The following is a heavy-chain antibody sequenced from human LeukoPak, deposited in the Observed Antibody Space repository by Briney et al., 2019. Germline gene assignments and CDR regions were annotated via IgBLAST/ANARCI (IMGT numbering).Heavy chain of an antibody. V-gene: IGHV3-30*04. CDR1: GFTFSSCA. CDR3: ARDSCSSTSCYDLAFDY. J-gene: IGHJ4*02. D-gene: IGHD2-2*01. Sequence: GGSLRLSCAASGFTFSSCAMSWVRQAPGKGLEWVAVISYDGSNEYYADSVKGRFTISRDNSKNTLYLQMNSLRAEDTAVYYCARDSCSSTSCYDLAFDYWGQGTLVTVSS. CDR2: ISYDGSNE.